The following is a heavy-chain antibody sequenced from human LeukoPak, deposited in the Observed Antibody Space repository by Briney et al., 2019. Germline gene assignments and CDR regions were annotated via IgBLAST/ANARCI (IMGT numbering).Heavy chain of an antibody. Sequence: SETLSLTCTVSGSSISSSSYYWGWIRQPPGTGLEWIGSIYYSGSTYYNPSLKSRVTISVDTSKNQFSLKLSSVTAADTAVYYCARQIYTGFDWLSSVYAFDIWGQGTMVTVSS. CDR3: ARQIYTGFDWLSSVYAFDI. CDR2: IYYSGST. J-gene: IGHJ3*02. CDR1: GSSISSSSYY. D-gene: IGHD3-9*01. V-gene: IGHV4-39*01.